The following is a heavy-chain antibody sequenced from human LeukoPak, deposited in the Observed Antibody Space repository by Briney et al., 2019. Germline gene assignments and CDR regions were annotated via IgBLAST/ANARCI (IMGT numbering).Heavy chain of an antibody. V-gene: IGHV4-34*01. CDR2: INLSGST. Sequence: PSETLSLTCGVSGGSFSGSYWGWIRQPPGKGLEWIGEINLSGSTNYNSSLTSRVTISLDTSKNQFSLNLRSVTAADTAVYYCARDQPRYCSGGSCYSKQDYWGQGTLVTVSS. D-gene: IGHD2-15*01. CDR3: ARDQPRYCSGGSCYSKQDY. CDR1: GGSFSGSY. J-gene: IGHJ4*02.